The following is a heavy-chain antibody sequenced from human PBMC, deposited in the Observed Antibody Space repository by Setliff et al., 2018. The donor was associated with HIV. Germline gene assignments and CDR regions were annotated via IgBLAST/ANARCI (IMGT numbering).Heavy chain of an antibody. D-gene: IGHD3-10*01. Sequence: NPSETLSLTCTVSGDSISSSNYYWGWIRQPPGKGLEWIGSIFYSGSTYYNPPLKSRVTISVDRSKNQFSLKLRSATAADTAVYYCARGSGTMVRGNFDYWGQGTLVTVSS. J-gene: IGHJ4*02. CDR3: ARGSGTMVRGNFDY. CDR2: IFYSGST. CDR1: GDSISSSNYY. V-gene: IGHV4-39*07.